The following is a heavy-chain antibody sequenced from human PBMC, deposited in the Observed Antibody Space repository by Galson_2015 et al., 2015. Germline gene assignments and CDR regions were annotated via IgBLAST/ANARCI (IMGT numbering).Heavy chain of an antibody. CDR3: ARDRGELDAFDI. J-gene: IGHJ3*02. D-gene: IGHD3-10*01. CDR1: GFTFSSYS. V-gene: IGHV3-21*01. Sequence: SLRLSCAASGFTFSSYSMNWVRQAPGEGLEWVSSISSSSSYIYYADSVKGRFTISRDNAKNSLYLQMNSLRAEDTAVYYCARDRGELDAFDIWGQGTMVTVSS. CDR2: ISSSSSYI.